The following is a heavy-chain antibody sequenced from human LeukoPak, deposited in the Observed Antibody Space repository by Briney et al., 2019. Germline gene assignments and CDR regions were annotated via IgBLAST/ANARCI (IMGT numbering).Heavy chain of an antibody. J-gene: IGHJ4*02. V-gene: IGHV3-64D*09. D-gene: IGHD4-17*01. CDR3: VKRRDRSVTYDY. CDR1: GFTFSTYA. Sequence: GGSLRLSCSASGFTFSTYAMHWVRQAPGKGLEFVSSITSNGDNIFYADSVKGRFTISRDNSKNTLYLQMSSLRAEDTAVYYRVKRRDRSVTYDYWGQGTLVTVSS. CDR2: ITSNGDNI.